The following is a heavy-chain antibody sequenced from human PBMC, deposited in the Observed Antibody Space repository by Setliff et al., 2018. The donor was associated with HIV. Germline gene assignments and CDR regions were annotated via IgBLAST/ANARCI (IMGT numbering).Heavy chain of an antibody. V-gene: IGHV3-53*01. D-gene: IGHD3-10*01. CDR1: GFFFTNAW. CDR3: AKGVKWLAP. Sequence: GGSLRLSCAARGFFFTNAWMSWVRQAPGRGLEWVSVMNNDGTTYYAESVKGRFTVSRDNSINILYLHMNSLIAEDTAVYYCAKGVKWLAPWGQGTLVTVSS. J-gene: IGHJ5*02. CDR2: MNNDGTT.